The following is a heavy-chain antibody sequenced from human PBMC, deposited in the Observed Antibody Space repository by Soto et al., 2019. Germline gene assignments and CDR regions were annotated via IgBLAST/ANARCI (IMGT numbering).Heavy chain of an antibody. CDR1: GFTFSSYA. J-gene: IGHJ4*02. Sequence: GGSLRLSCAASGFTFSSYAMSWVRQAPGKGLEWVSAISGSGGSTYYADSVKGRFTISRDNSKNTLYLQMNSLRAEDTAVYYCAKAYYDFWSGINSWLSRFDYWGQGTLVTVSS. D-gene: IGHD3-3*01. CDR2: ISGSGGST. CDR3: AKAYYDFWSGINSWLSRFDY. V-gene: IGHV3-23*01.